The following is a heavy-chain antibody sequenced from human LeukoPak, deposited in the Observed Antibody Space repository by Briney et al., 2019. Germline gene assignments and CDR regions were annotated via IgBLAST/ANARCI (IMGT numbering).Heavy chain of an antibody. D-gene: IGHD3-3*01. CDR2: LNNDGSST. CDR1: GFTFSNFY. V-gene: IGHV3-74*01. Sequence: GGSLRLSCAASGFTFSNFYMHWVRHAPGKGLVWVSRLNNDGSSTNYADSVKGRFTISRDNAKNTLYLQMNSLRAEDTAVYFCASSQSGYLVQWGQGTLVTVSS. J-gene: IGHJ4*02. CDR3: ASSQSGYLVQ.